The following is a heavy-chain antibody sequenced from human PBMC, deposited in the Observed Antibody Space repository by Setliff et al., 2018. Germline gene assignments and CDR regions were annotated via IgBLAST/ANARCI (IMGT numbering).Heavy chain of an antibody. CDR3: VREGVDSRSSTDYRYYMDV. Sequence: SVKVSCKASGATFSSHGISWVRQAPGQGLEWMGGTIPMFGTTEYAQKFQGRLTIVTDESTNTAFMRLSSLRSDDTAVYYCVREGVDSRSSTDYRYYMDVWGKGTTVTVSS. V-gene: IGHV1-69*05. D-gene: IGHD3-22*01. CDR2: TIPMFGTT. J-gene: IGHJ6*03. CDR1: GATFSSHG.